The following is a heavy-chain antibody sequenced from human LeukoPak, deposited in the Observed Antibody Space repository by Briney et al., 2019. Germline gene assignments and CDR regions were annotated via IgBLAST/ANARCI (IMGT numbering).Heavy chain of an antibody. Sequence: GGSLRLSCAASGFTFSSYAMSWVRQAPGKGLEWVSGISGSGVTTYYADSAKGRFTISRDNSNTTLYLHMSSLRAGDTAVYYCAKDRFPFSHYYFYYRMDVWGQGTTVTVSS. D-gene: IGHD3-10*01. CDR2: ISGSGVTT. V-gene: IGHV3-23*01. CDR3: AKDRFPFSHYYFYYRMDV. J-gene: IGHJ6*02. CDR1: GFTFSSYA.